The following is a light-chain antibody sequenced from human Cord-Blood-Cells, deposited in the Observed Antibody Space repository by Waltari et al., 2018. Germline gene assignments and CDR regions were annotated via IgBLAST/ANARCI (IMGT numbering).Light chain of an antibody. V-gene: IGKV3-15*01. J-gene: IGKJ2*01. CDR3: QQYNNWPPYT. Sequence: EIVMTQSPATLSASPGARATPSCRASQSVSSNLAWYQQKPGQAPRLLIYGASTRANGIPARFSGSGSGTEFTLTISSLQSEDFAVYYCQQYNNWPPYTFGQGTKLEIK. CDR1: QSVSSN. CDR2: GAS.